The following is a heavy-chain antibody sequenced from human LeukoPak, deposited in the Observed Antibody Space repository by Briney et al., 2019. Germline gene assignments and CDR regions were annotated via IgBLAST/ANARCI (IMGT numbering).Heavy chain of an antibody. D-gene: IGHD6-13*01. CDR3: AKDRGWGYSSSWSNTFDY. J-gene: IGHJ4*02. Sequence: PGGSLRLSCAASGFTFSSYGMSWVRQAPGKGLEWVSAISGSGGSTYYTDSVKGRFTISRDNSKNTLYLQMNSLRAEDTAVYYCAKDRGWGYSSSWSNTFDYWGQGTLVTVSS. CDR2: ISGSGGST. V-gene: IGHV3-23*01. CDR1: GFTFSSYG.